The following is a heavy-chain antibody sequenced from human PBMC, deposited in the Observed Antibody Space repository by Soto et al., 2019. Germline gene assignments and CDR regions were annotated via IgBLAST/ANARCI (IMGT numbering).Heavy chain of an antibody. J-gene: IGHJ4*02. CDR1: GFTFSSYA. V-gene: IGHV3-23*01. D-gene: IGHD3-22*01. CDR2: ISGSGGST. CDR3: AKGDLIVVVISNYY. Sequence: GGSLRLSCAASGFTFSSYAMSWVRQAPGKGLEWVSAISGSGGSTYYADSVKGRFTISRDNSKNTLYLQMNSLRAEDTAVYYCAKGDLIVVVISNYYWGQGTLVTVSS.